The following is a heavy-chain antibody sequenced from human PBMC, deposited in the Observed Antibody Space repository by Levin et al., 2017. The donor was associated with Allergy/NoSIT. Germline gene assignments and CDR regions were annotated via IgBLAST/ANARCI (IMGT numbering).Heavy chain of an antibody. CDR1: GFTFSSHN. J-gene: IGHJ4*02. V-gene: IGHV3-48*01. CDR2: ISSSSGTI. CDR3: ARDWAY. Sequence: GESLKISCAASGFTFSSHNMNWVRQAPGKGLEWVSYISSSSGTIHYADSVEGRFTISRDNAKNSLYLQMNSLRAEDTAVYYCARDWAYWGQGTLVTVSS. D-gene: IGHD7-27*01.